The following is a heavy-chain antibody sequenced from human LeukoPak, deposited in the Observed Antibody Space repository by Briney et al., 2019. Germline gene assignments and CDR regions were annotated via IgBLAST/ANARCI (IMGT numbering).Heavy chain of an antibody. J-gene: IGHJ3*02. V-gene: IGHV3-49*04. CDR3: TRDGDYDSSGI. CDR2: IRSKAYGGTA. D-gene: IGHD3-22*01. Sequence: GGSLRLSCAASGFTFSSYGMHWVRQAPGKGLEWVGFIRSKAYGGTAEYAASVKGRFTISRDDSKSIAYLQMNSLKTEDTAVYYCTRDGDYDSSGIWGQGTMVTVSS. CDR1: GFTFSSYG.